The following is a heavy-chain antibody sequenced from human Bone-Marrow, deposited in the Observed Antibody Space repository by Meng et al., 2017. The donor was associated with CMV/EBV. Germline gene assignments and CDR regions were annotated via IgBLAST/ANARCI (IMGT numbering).Heavy chain of an antibody. CDR1: GYISSYY. Sequence: GYISSYYCSWIRQPAGKGLGWIGRIYTSGSTNYNPSLKSRVTMSVDTSKNQFSLKLSSVTAADTAVYYCAAGYCSSTSCYGYNWFDPWGQGTLVTVSS. D-gene: IGHD2-2*01. CDR2: IYTSGST. J-gene: IGHJ5*02. V-gene: IGHV4-4*07. CDR3: AAGYCSSTSCYGYNWFDP.